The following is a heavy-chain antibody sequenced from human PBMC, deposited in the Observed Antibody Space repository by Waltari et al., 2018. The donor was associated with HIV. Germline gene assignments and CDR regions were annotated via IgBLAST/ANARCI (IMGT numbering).Heavy chain of an antibody. CDR2: INPAESA. V-gene: IGHV4-34*01. J-gene: IGHJ4*01. CDR1: GDSFSGYY. CDR3: ARGYYYDSSGHYQFDY. Sequence: QVHLQQWGAGLLKSSETLSLTCAVYGDSFSGYYWNWIRQPPGKGLEWIGEINPAESANYTPSLKSRVSISVDTSKNHFSLNLRSVTAADTAVYYCARGYYYDSSGHYQFDYWGHGSLVTVSS. D-gene: IGHD3-22*01.